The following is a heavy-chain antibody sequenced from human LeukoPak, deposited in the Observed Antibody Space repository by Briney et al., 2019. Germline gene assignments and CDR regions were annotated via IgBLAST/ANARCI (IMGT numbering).Heavy chain of an antibody. CDR1: GFTFSGYG. Sequence: GGSLRLXCAASGFTFSGYGMIWVRQAPGKGLDWLAIIWYDGSKTHYADSVKGRFTISRDNSENTLYLRMNDLRADDTAVYYCAKSNGDYKKGFDYWGQGTLVTVSS. D-gene: IGHD2-21*02. V-gene: IGHV3-33*06. J-gene: IGHJ4*02. CDR3: AKSNGDYKKGFDY. CDR2: IWYDGSKT.